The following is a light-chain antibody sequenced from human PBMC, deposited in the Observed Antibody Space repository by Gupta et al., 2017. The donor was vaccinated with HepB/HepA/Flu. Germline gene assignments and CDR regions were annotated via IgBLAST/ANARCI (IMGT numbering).Light chain of an antibody. J-gene: IGLJ2*01. V-gene: IGLV3-1*01. CDR1: KLGDKY. Sequence: SYDLTQPPSVSVSPGQTASITCSGDKLGDKYACCYQQKPGQSTVRVIYQDSKRPSGIPERFYGANSATIAITNIRGTQAVDYYCESYTGWNSRTVVFGGGTKLTVL. CDR2: QDS. CDR3: TGWNSRTVV.